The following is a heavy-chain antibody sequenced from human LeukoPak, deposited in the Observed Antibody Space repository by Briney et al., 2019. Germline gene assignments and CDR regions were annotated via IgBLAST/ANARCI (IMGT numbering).Heavy chain of an antibody. D-gene: IGHD3-16*01. J-gene: IGHJ4*02. V-gene: IGHV1-2*02. CDR3: ARDPGIMITFGGVTSYFDY. CDR2: INPNSGGT. Sequence: ASVKVSCKASGYTFTGYYMHWVRQAPGQGLEWMGWINPNSGGTNYAQKFQGRVTMTRDTSISTAYMELSRLRSDDTAVYYCARDPGIMITFGGVTSYFDYWGQGTLVTVSS. CDR1: GYTFTGYY.